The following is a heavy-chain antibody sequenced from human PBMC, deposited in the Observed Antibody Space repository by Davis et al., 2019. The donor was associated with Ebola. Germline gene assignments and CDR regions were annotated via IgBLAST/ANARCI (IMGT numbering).Heavy chain of an antibody. J-gene: IGHJ2*01. CDR3: ARHVNGDFWYFDL. Sequence: GESLKISCAASGFIVSDKYMSWVRQAPGKGLEWVSVIYRDGRTYYADSVKGRFTISRDNSKNTLYLQMNSLRAEDTAVYYCARHVNGDFWYFDLWGRGTLVTVSS. CDR2: IYRDGRT. V-gene: IGHV3-53*01. D-gene: IGHD4-17*01. CDR1: GFIVSDKY.